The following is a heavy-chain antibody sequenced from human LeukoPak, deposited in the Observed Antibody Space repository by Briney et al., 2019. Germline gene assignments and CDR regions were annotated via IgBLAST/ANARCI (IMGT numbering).Heavy chain of an antibody. Sequence: GGSLRLSRAASGFTFSSYSMNWVRQAPGKGLEWVSSISSSSSYIYYADSVKGRFTISRDNAKNSLYLQMNSLRAEDTAVYYCARAHCSSTSCYAWGYYYYGMDVWGQGTTVTVSS. D-gene: IGHD2-2*01. CDR2: ISSSSSYI. CDR1: GFTFSSYS. V-gene: IGHV3-21*01. J-gene: IGHJ6*02. CDR3: ARAHCSSTSCYAWGYYYYGMDV.